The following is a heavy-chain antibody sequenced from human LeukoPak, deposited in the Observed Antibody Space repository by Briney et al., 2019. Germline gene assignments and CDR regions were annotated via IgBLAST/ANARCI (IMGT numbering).Heavy chain of an antibody. J-gene: IGHJ6*03. Sequence: SETLSLTCAVYGGSFSGYYWSWIRRPPGKGLEWIGEINHSGSTNYNPSLKSRVTISVDTSKNQFSLKLSSVTAADTAVYYCARLLFSYYYYYMDVWGKGTTVTISS. V-gene: IGHV4-34*01. D-gene: IGHD2-21*02. CDR3: ARLLFSYYYYYMDV. CDR1: GGSFSGYY. CDR2: INHSGST.